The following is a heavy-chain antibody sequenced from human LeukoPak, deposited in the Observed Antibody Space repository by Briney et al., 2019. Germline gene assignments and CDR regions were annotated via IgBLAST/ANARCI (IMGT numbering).Heavy chain of an antibody. CDR1: GFTFSSYA. V-gene: IGHV3-30*04. CDR2: ISYDGSNK. J-gene: IGHJ4*02. D-gene: IGHD3-16*02. Sequence: PGGSLRLSCAASGFTFSSYAMHWVRQAPGKGLEWVAVISYDGSNKYYADSVKGRFTISRDNSKNTLYLQMNSLRAEDTAVYYCASPSLRHYFDYWGQGTLVTVSS. CDR3: ASPSLRHYFDY.